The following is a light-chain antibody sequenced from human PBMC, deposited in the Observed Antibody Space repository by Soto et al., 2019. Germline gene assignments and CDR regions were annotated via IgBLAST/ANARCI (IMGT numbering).Light chain of an antibody. CDR2: GAS. CDR3: QQCDNSPRT. J-gene: IGKJ2*01. Sequence: LITQSPATLSVSPGESATLSCRASQNLRSSLAWYQQKPGQPPRLLIYGASTRATGIPARFSGSGSGTEFTLTISRLQSEDFSVYYCQQCDNSPRTFGQGTKV. V-gene: IGKV3-15*01. CDR1: QNLRSS.